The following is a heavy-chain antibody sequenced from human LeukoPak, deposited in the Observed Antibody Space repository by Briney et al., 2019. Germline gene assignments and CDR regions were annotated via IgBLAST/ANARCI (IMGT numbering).Heavy chain of an antibody. CDR1: GFTFSSYA. J-gene: IGHJ4*02. CDR3: ARHAGSSRYDILDY. D-gene: IGHD6-25*01. V-gene: IGHV3-30*04. CDR2: ISYDGSNK. Sequence: GGSLRLSCAASGFTFSSYAMHWVRQAPGKGLEWVALISYDGSNKYYADSVKGRFTISRDNSKNTLYLQMNSLRAEDTAVYYCARHAGSSRYDILDYWGLGTLVTVSS.